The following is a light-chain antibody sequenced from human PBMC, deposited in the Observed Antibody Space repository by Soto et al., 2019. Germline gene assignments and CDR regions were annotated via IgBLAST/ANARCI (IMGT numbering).Light chain of an antibody. V-gene: IGLV1-44*01. CDR2: SNN. J-gene: IGLJ3*02. CDR1: SSNLGPDT. CDR3: AAWDDSLYGWV. Sequence: QSVLTQPPSASGTPGQRITISCSGSSSNLGPDTLSWYQQLPVTAPKLLIYSNNQRPSGVPDRFSGSKSGTSASLAISGLQSEDEADYYCAAWDDSLYGWVFGGGTKLTVL.